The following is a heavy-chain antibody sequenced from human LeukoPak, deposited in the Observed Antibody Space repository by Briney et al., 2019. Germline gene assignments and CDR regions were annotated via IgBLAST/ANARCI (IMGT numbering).Heavy chain of an antibody. CDR3: ARASALDSSGYWFGP. CDR2: IIPIFGTA. J-gene: IGHJ5*02. Sequence: SVKVSCKASGGTFSSYAISWVRQAPGQGLEWMGRIIPIFGTANYAQKFQGRVTITTDESTSTAYMELSSLRSEDTAVYYCARASALDSSGYWFGPWGRGTLVTVSS. CDR1: GGTFSSYA. D-gene: IGHD3-22*01. V-gene: IGHV1-69*05.